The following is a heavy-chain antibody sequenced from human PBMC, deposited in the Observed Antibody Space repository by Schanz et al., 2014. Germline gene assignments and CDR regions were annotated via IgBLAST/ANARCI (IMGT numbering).Heavy chain of an antibody. CDR3: AKDAENTAMITDYFDY. CDR1: GFTLSSYG. Sequence: QVRLVESGGGVVQPGRSLRLSCAASGFTLSSYGMHWVRQAPGKGLEWVAFINSDGTKRFYADSVKSRFTISRDNSRNTLYLQMNSLRAEDTAVYYCAKDAENTAMITDYFDYWGQGTLVNVSS. D-gene: IGHD5-18*01. V-gene: IGHV3-30*18. CDR2: INSDGTKR. J-gene: IGHJ4*02.